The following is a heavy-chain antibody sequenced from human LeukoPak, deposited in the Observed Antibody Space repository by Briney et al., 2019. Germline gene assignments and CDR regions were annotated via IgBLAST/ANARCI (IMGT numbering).Heavy chain of an antibody. V-gene: IGHV3-20*04. CDR3: VKDEDWGFGS. J-gene: IGHJ4*02. CDR2: INWNGGST. CDR1: GFTFDDYG. Sequence: GGSLRLSCAASGFTFDDYGMSWVRQAPGKGLEWVSGINWNGGSTGYADSVKGRFTISRDNAKNSLYLQMNSLRAEDTALYYCVKDEDWGFGSWGQGTPVTVSS. D-gene: IGHD7-27*01.